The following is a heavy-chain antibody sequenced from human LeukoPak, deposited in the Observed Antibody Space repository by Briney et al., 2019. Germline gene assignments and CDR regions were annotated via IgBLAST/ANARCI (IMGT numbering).Heavy chain of an antibody. Sequence: RASETLSLTCAVYGGSFSGYYWSWIRQPPGKGLEWIGEINHSGSTNYNPSLKSRVTMSVDTSKNQFSLKLSSVTAADTAVYYCARGRYSGYDSPFMDYWGQGTLVTVSS. D-gene: IGHD5-12*01. J-gene: IGHJ4*02. CDR3: ARGRYSGYDSPFMDY. CDR1: GGSFSGYY. V-gene: IGHV4-34*01. CDR2: INHSGST.